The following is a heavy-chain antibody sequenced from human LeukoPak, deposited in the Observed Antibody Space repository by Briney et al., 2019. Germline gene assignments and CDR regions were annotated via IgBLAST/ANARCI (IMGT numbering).Heavy chain of an antibody. CDR1: GGTFSSYV. Sequence: ASVKVSCKASGGTFSSYVISWVRRAPGQGREWMGRIIPLFCTANYAQKYQGIVTITTDESTSTAYMELSSLRSEDTAVYYCARDFYYDSSGLRWGQGTLVTVSS. CDR2: IIPLFCTA. D-gene: IGHD3-22*01. V-gene: IGHV1-69*05. CDR3: ARDFYYDSSGLR. J-gene: IGHJ4*01.